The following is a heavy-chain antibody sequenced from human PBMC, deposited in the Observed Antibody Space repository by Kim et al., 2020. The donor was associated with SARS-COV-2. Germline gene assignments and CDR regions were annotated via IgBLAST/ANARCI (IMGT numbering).Heavy chain of an antibody. CDR2: IYYSGST. J-gene: IGHJ3*02. CDR1: GGSISSGGYY. CDR3: AGDSPFFGGDWRGGAFGI. V-gene: IGHV4-31*03. D-gene: IGHD2-21*02. Sequence: SETLSLTCTVSGGSISSGGYYWSWIRQHPGKGLEWIGYIYYSGSTYYNPSLKSRVTISVDTSKNQFSLKLSSVTAADTAVYYCAGDSPFFGGDWRGGAFGIWSQGTMVTVSS.